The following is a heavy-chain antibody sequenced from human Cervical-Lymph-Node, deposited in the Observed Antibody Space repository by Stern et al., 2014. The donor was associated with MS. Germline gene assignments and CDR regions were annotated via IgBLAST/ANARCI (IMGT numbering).Heavy chain of an antibody. Sequence: VQLLESGAEVRKPGSSVKVSCKASGVMFSSFAISWMRQAPGQRFEWMGGIIPVLGITNYAQKFQARLTISADKSSTTAYMELSNLRSEDTALYYCARGVATIQGTDWFDPWGQGTLVTVSS. CDR3: ARGVATIQGTDWFDP. J-gene: IGHJ5*02. CDR1: GVMFSSFA. CDR2: IIPVLGIT. V-gene: IGHV1-69*09. D-gene: IGHD5-12*01.